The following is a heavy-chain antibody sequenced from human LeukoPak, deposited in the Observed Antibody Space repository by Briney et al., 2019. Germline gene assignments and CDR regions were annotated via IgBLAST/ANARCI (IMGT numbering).Heavy chain of an antibody. V-gene: IGHV3-48*03. D-gene: IGHD3-9*01. Sequence: GGSLRLSCAASGFTSTIYEMNWARQAPGKGLEWVSYISSSGSTIYYAQSVKGRFTISRDNSKNPLYLQMNSVSAEDTAVYYCAKDGGDYYDILSGYFPRLYYMDVWGKGTTVTISS. CDR2: ISSSGSTI. CDR1: GFTSTIYE. CDR3: AKDGGDYYDILSGYFPRLYYMDV. J-gene: IGHJ6*03.